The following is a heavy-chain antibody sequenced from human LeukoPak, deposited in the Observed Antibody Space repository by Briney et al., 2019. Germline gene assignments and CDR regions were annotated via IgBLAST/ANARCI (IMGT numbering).Heavy chain of an antibody. CDR2: ISWNSGSI. J-gene: IGHJ4*02. CDR1: GFTFDDYA. D-gene: IGHD5-18*01. CDR3: AKDIGYSYGDRAHYFDY. Sequence: PGGSLRLSCAASGFTFDDYAMHWVRQAPGKGLEWVSGISWNSGSIGYADSVKGRFTISRDNAKNSLYLQMNSLRAEDTALYYCAKDIGYSYGDRAHYFDYWGQGTLVTVSS. V-gene: IGHV3-9*01.